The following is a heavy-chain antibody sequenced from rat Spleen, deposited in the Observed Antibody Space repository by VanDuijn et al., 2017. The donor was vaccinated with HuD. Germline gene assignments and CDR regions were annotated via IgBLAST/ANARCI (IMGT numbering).Heavy chain of an antibody. CDR1: GFTFSNYG. CDR3: ARHGLNYGSYVMDA. D-gene: IGHD1-3*01. Sequence: EVRLVESGGGLVQPGRSMKLSCAASGFTFSNYGMAWVRQAPKKGLEWVAYISYDGSSTYYRDSVKGRFTISRDNAKSTLYLQMDSLRSEDTATYYCARHGLNYGSYVMDAWGQGASVTVSS. V-gene: IGHV5-7*01. CDR2: ISYDGSST. J-gene: IGHJ4*01.